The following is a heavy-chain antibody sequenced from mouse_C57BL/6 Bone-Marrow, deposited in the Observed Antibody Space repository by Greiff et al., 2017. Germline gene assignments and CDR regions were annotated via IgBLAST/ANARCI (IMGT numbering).Heavy chain of an antibody. D-gene: IGHD2-2*01. J-gene: IGHJ4*01. Sequence: EVKLQESGGGLVKPGGSLKLSCAASGFTFSDYGMHWVRQAPEKGLEWVAYISSGSSTIYYADTVKGRFTISRDNAKNTLFQQMTSLRSEDTAMYYCARRLRYAMDYWGQGTSVTVSS. CDR3: ARRLRYAMDY. CDR2: ISSGSSTI. V-gene: IGHV5-17*01. CDR1: GFTFSDYG.